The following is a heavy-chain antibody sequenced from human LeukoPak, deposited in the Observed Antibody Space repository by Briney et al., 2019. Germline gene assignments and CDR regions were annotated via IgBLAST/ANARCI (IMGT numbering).Heavy chain of an antibody. V-gene: IGHV4-4*07. CDR3: ASETIRDYYYYCMDV. CDR2: ISTSGST. CDR1: GDSVNNYY. D-gene: IGHD1-14*01. J-gene: IGHJ6*03. Sequence: PSETLSLTCTVSGDSVNNYYWGWIRQPAGKGLEWIGRISTSGSTNYNPSLKSRVTMSVDTSKNQFSLNLSSVTAADTAVYYCASETIRDYYYYCMDVWGKGTTVTISS.